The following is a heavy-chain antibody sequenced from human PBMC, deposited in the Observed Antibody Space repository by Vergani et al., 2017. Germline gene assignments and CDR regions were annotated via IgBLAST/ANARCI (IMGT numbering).Heavy chain of an antibody. Sequence: EVQLVESGGGLVQPGRSLRLSCTASGFTFGDYAMSWVRQAPGKGLEWVGFIRSKAYGGTTEYAASVKGRFTISRDDSKSIAYLQMNSLKTEETAVYYCTRAFEGASYYDFWSGYYNYYYYYMDVWGKGTTVTVSS. CDR1: GFTFGDYA. CDR2: IRSKAYGGTT. J-gene: IGHJ6*03. V-gene: IGHV3-49*04. D-gene: IGHD3-3*01. CDR3: TRAFEGASYYDFWSGYYNYYYYYMDV.